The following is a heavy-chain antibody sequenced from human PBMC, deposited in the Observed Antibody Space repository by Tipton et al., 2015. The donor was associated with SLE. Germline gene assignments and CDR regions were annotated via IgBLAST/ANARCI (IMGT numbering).Heavy chain of an antibody. CDR2: IYYTGST. Sequence: TLSLTCTVSGSSLTGSYWSWIRQPPGKGLEWIGYIYYTGSTKFEPSLKSRVTFSVDTSKNQFSLKLCSVTAADTAVYYCARRVRGGWYDYWGQGTLVTVSS. V-gene: IGHV4-59*01. CDR3: ARRVRGGWYDY. J-gene: IGHJ4*02. CDR1: GSSLTGSY. D-gene: IGHD6-19*01.